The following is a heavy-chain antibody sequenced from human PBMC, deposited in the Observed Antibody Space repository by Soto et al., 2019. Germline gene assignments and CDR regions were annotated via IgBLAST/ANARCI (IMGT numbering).Heavy chain of an antibody. V-gene: IGHV3-49*04. D-gene: IGHD3-3*01. CDR3: TRDRAYYDFWSGYYTYYYYYGMDV. CDR2: IRSKAYGGTT. CDR1: GFTFGDYA. Sequence: GGSLRLSCTASGFTFGDYAMSWVRQAPGKGREWVGFIRSKAYGGTTEYAASVKGRFTISRDDSKSIAYLQMNSLKTEDTAVYYCTRDRAYYDFWSGYYTYYYYYGMDVWGQGTTVTVSS. J-gene: IGHJ6*02.